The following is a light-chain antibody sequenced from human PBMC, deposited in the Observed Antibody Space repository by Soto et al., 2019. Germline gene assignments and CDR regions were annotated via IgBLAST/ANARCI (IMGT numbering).Light chain of an antibody. J-gene: IGKJ2*01. Sequence: EIVLTQSPGTLSLSPGETATLSCRASQSVSSSCLAWYQQKPGQAPRLLIYGALNRATGIPDRFSASGSETDFTLTISRLEPEDFAMYYCQQYGSSPPYTFGQGTKLEIK. CDR1: QSVSSSC. CDR2: GAL. V-gene: IGKV3-20*01. CDR3: QQYGSSPPYT.